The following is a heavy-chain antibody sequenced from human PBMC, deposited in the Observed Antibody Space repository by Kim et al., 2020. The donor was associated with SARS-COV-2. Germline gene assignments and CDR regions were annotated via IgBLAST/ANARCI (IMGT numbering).Heavy chain of an antibody. CDR3: ARGSSSGWYRHKIFDY. J-gene: IGHJ4*02. CDR1: GGSFSGYY. Sequence: SETLSLTCAVYGGSFSGYYWSWIRQPPGKGLEWIGEINHSGSTNYNPSLKSRVTISVDTSKNQFSLKLSSVTAADTAVYYCARGSSSGWYRHKIFDYWGQGTLVTVSS. V-gene: IGHV4-34*01. CDR2: INHSGST. D-gene: IGHD6-19*01.